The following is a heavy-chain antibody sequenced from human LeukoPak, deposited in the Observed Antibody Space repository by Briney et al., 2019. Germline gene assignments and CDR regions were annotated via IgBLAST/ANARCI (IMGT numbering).Heavy chain of an antibody. J-gene: IGHJ6*02. CDR3: ASSYCSGGSCYLGGLDYYYGMDV. D-gene: IGHD2-15*01. V-gene: IGHV1-18*01. CDR2: ISAYNGNT. CDR1: GYTFTTYG. Sequence: GASVKVSCKASGYTFTTYGISWVRQAPGQGLEWMGWISAYNGNTNYAQKLQGRVTMTTDTSTSTAYMELRSLRSDDTAVYYCASSYCSGGSCYLGGLDYYYGMDVWGQGTTVTVSS.